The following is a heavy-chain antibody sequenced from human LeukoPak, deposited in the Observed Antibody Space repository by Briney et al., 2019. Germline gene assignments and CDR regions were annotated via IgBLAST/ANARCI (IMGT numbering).Heavy chain of an antibody. Sequence: ASVKVSCKVSGYTLTELSMHWVRQAPGKGDEWMGGFDPEDGETIYAQKFQGRVTMTEDTSTDTAYMELSSLRSEDTAVYYCATEGIAARSFDYWGQGTLVTVSS. V-gene: IGHV1-24*01. J-gene: IGHJ4*02. CDR1: GYTLTELS. CDR3: ATEGIAARSFDY. D-gene: IGHD6-6*01. CDR2: FDPEDGET.